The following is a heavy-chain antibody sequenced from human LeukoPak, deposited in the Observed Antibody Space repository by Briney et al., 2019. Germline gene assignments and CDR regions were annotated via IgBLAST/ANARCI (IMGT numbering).Heavy chain of an antibody. CDR2: IYHSGST. CDR3: AREDSSSWYQDY. Sequence: SETLSLTCTVSGYSISSGYYWGWIRQPPGKGLEWIGSIYHSGSTYYNPSLKSRVTISVDTSKNQFSLKLSSVTAADTAVYYCAREDSSSWYQDYWGQGTLVTVSS. V-gene: IGHV4-38-2*02. D-gene: IGHD6-13*01. CDR1: GYSISSGYY. J-gene: IGHJ4*02.